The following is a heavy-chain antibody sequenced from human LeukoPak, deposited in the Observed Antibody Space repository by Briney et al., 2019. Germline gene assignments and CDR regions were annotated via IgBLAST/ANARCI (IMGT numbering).Heavy chain of an antibody. CDR2: ISYDGSNK. J-gene: IGHJ5*01. V-gene: IGHV3-30*18. CDR1: GFTFSSYG. CDR3: AKDHKGYCSGGSCYNWFDS. Sequence: GGSLRLSCAASGFTFSSYGMHWVRQAPGKGLEGVAVISYDGSNKYYADSVKGRFTISRDNSKNTLYLQMNSLRAEDTAVYYCAKDHKGYCSGGSCYNWFDSGGQGTLVTVS. D-gene: IGHD2-15*01.